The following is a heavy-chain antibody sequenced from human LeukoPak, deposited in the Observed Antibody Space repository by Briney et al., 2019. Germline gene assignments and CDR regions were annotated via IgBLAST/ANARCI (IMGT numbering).Heavy chain of an antibody. J-gene: IGHJ4*01. CDR1: GYTFTGYY. V-gene: IGHV1-2*02. D-gene: IGHD4-17*01. CDR2: INPNSGGT. CDR3: ARDPLTRSTVTTSDY. Sequence: ASVKVSCKASGYTFTGYYMHWVRQAPGQGLEWMGGINPNSGGTNYAQKFQGRVTMTRDTSISTAYMDLSRLRSDDTAVYYCARDPLTRSTVTTSDYRGQGTLVTVSS.